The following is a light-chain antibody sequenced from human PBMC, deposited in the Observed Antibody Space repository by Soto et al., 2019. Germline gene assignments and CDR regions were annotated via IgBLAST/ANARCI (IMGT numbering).Light chain of an antibody. J-gene: IGLJ2*01. CDR1: STDVGNYNY. CDR2: DVN. V-gene: IGLV2-8*01. CDR3: SSYAGSNNWV. Sequence: QSALTQPPSASGSPGQSLTISCTGTSTDVGNYNYVSWYQQHPGKAPKLMISDVNRRPSGVPDRFSGSKSGNTASLTVSEHQAEDEADYYCSSYAGSNNWVFGGGTKLTVL.